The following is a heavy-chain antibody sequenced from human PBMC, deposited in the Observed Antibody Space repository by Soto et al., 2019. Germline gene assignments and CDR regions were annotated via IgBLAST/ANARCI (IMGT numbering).Heavy chain of an antibody. V-gene: IGHV2-5*01. CDR3: APSRALSSDILTGYYTNRYYYGMDV. CDR1: GFSLSTSGVR. D-gene: IGHD3-9*01. Sequence: PCPTLVNATQTLTLTCTCSGFSLSTSGVRVGWIRQPPGKALERLALSYWNDDRRYSPSLKSRLTITKDTSKNHLVPTMTHMDPVDTATYSCAPSRALSSDILTGYYTNRYYYGMDVWGQGTTVTVSS. J-gene: IGHJ6*02. CDR2: SYWNDDR.